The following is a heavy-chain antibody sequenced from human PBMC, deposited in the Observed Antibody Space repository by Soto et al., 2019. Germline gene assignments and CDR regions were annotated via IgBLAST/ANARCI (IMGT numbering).Heavy chain of an antibody. CDR2: IIPIQGKA. J-gene: IGHJ6*03. Sequence: QVQLVQSGAELKKPGSSVKVSCEASGGSFTSYSFTWVRQAPGQGLEWMGRIIPIQGKANYALKFQDRVTSTADRSTRTVYMELTSLRPEDTAVYFCAKSLLFVDHGYMDGWGKGTTVTVSS. CDR1: GGSFTSYS. V-gene: IGHV1-69*02. CDR3: AKSLLFVDHGYMDG. D-gene: IGHD2-21*01.